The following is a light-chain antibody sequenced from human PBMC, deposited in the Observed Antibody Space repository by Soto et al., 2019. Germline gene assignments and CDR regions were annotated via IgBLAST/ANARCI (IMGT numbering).Light chain of an antibody. V-gene: IGLV2-14*03. J-gene: IGLJ1*01. CDR3: LSHTTRRIYV. Sequence: QSALTQPASVSGSPGQSITISGSGTNSDIGAYDYVSWYQQHPGKPPKLIIYNVNNRPSGVSFRFSGSKSANTASLTISGLQTEDEADYYCLSHTTRRIYVFGPGTKVTVL. CDR1: NSDIGAYDY. CDR2: NVN.